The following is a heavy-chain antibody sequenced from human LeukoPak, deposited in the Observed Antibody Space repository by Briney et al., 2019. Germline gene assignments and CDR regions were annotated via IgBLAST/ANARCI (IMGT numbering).Heavy chain of an antibody. Sequence: GESLKISCKGSGYSFTSYWIGWVRQMPGKGLEWMGIIYPGDSDTRYSPSFQGQVTISADKSISTAYLQWSSLKASDTAMYYCARLGRGSYYSLTPDYYYMDVWGKGTTVTVSS. CDR3: ARLGRGSYYSLTPDYYYMDV. CDR2: IYPGDSDT. D-gene: IGHD1-26*01. J-gene: IGHJ6*03. V-gene: IGHV5-51*01. CDR1: GYSFTSYW.